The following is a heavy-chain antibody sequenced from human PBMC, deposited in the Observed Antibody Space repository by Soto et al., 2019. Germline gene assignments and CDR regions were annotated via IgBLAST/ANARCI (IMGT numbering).Heavy chain of an antibody. Sequence: SETLSLTCTVSGGSISSGDYYWSWIRQPPGKGLEWIGYIYYSGSTYYNPSLKSRVTISVDTSKNQFSLKLSSVTAADTAVYYCARVVEDILTGYYVFDYWGQGTLVTV. CDR3: ARVVEDILTGYYVFDY. V-gene: IGHV4-30-4*01. CDR1: GGSISSGDYY. D-gene: IGHD3-9*01. J-gene: IGHJ4*02. CDR2: IYYSGST.